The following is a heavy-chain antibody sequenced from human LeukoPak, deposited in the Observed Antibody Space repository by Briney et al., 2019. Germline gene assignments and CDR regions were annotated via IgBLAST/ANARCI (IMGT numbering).Heavy chain of an antibody. CDR2: IKKDGSEK. CDR1: GFTFSDHW. J-gene: IGHJ4*02. D-gene: IGHD6-13*01. CDR3: ASSGSSSWYYVY. V-gene: IGHV3-7*01. Sequence: GGSLTLSCAASGFTFSDHWMTWVRQVPGKGLEWVADIKKDGSEKNEVDSAKGRFTISRDNARNSLYLQMNSLRAEDTAVYYCASSGSSSWYYVYWGQGTLVTVSS.